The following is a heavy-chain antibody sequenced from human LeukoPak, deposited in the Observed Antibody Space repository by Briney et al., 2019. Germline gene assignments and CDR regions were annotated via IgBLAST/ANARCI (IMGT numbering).Heavy chain of an antibody. J-gene: IGHJ6*02. CDR2: IWYDGSNK. D-gene: IGHD3-3*01. Sequence: GGSLRLSCAASGFTFSSYGMHWVRQAPGKGLEWVAVIWYDGSNKYYADSVKGRFTISRDNSKNTLYLQMNSLRAEDTAVYYCARDLSGGVMERSDFWSGYYFRAYYYYGMDVWGQGTTVTVSS. CDR3: ARDLSGGVMERSDFWSGYYFRAYYYYGMDV. CDR1: GFTFSSYG. V-gene: IGHV3-33*01.